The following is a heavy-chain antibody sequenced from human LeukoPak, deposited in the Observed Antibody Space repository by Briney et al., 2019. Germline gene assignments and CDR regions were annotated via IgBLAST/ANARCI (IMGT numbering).Heavy chain of an antibody. V-gene: IGHV4-31*03. CDR1: GGSISSGGYY. Sequence: PSETLSLTCTVSGGSISSGGYYWRWIRQHPGKGLEWIGYIYYSGSTYYNPSLKSRVTISVDTSKNQFSLKLSSVTAADTAVYYCARDAPYYDSSGAPGDYWGQGTLVTVSS. CDR3: ARDAPYYDSSGAPGDY. CDR2: IYYSGST. D-gene: IGHD3-22*01. J-gene: IGHJ4*02.